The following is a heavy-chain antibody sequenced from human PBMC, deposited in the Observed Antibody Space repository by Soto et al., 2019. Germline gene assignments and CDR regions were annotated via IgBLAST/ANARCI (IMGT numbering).Heavy chain of an antibody. CDR2: INHSGST. CDR3: ARARAYTVTGKYFDL. V-gene: IGHV4-34*01. Sequence: QVQLQQWGAGLLKPSETLSLTCAVYGGSFSGYYWSWIRQPPGKGLEWIGEINHSGSTNYNPSLKSRVTISVDTSKNQFSLKLSSVTAADTAVYYCARARAYTVTGKYFDLWGRGTLVTVSS. J-gene: IGHJ2*01. CDR1: GGSFSGYY. D-gene: IGHD4-17*01.